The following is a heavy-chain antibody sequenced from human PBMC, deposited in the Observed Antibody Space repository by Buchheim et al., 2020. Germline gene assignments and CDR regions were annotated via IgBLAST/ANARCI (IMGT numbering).Heavy chain of an antibody. V-gene: IGHV4-4*02. D-gene: IGHD3-9*01. Sequence: QVQLQESGPGLVKPSGTLSLTCAVSGGSISSANWWYWVRQPPGKGLEWIGEISYSGRTIYNPSLKSRVPISRDASKNPFSPKLTSVTAADTAVYYCACSTGSWKVDYWGQGTL. CDR1: GGSISSANW. CDR3: ACSTGSWKVDY. CDR2: ISYSGRT. J-gene: IGHJ4*02.